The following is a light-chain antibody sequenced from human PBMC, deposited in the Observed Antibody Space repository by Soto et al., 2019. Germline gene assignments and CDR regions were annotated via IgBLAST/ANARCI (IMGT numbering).Light chain of an antibody. CDR1: QGIGNA. Sequence: AIQMTQSPSSLSASVGDRFTISCRASQGIGNALGRYQQKPGKPPKVLIYGASNLQSGVPPRFSGSGSGTDFTLAISSLQPEDSATYYCLQDINYPWTFGQGTKV. J-gene: IGKJ1*01. V-gene: IGKV1-6*01. CDR3: LQDINYPWT. CDR2: GAS.